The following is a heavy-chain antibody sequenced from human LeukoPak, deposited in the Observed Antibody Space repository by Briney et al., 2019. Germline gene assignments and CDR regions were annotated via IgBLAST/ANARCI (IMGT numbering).Heavy chain of an antibody. V-gene: IGHV4-34*01. Sequence: SETLSLTCAVYGGSFSGYYWSWIRQPPGKGLEWIGEINHSGSTNYNPSLKSRVTISVDTSKNQFSLKLSSVTAADTAVYYCARDGEGYSDFDYWGQGTLVTVSS. J-gene: IGHJ4*02. CDR3: ARDGEGYSDFDY. CDR1: GGSFSGYY. CDR2: INHSGST. D-gene: IGHD5-24*01.